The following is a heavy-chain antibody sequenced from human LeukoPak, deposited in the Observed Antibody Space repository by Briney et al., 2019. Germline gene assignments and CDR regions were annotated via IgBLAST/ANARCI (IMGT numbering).Heavy chain of an antibody. CDR3: ARQPPYHSGSGSFYFDF. Sequence: SVKVSCKASGGTFSTFPMSRMRQAPGQGLEWMGRIIPNLGIVNYAQMFQGRVTITADKSTSTAYMELSSLRSEDTAVYYCARQPPYHSGSGSFYFDFWGQGTLVTVSS. CDR2: IIPNLGIV. D-gene: IGHD3-10*01. J-gene: IGHJ4*02. V-gene: IGHV1-69*02. CDR1: GGTFSTFP.